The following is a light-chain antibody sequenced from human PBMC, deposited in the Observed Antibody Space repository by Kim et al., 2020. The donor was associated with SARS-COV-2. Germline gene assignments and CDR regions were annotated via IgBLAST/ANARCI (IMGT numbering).Light chain of an antibody. CDR2: DVS. CDR1: SSDVGYYNY. V-gene: IGLV2-14*03. CDR3: SSYTSSSTLI. Sequence: QSALTQPASVSGSPGQSITISCIGTSSDVGYYNYVSWYQQHPGKAPKLMIYDVSERPSGVSNRFSGSKSGNAASLTISGLQAEDEADYYCSSYTSSSTLIFGGGTQLTVL. J-gene: IGLJ2*01.